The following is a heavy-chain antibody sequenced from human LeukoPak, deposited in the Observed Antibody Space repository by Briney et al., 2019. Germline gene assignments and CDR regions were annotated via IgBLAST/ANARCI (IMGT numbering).Heavy chain of an antibody. Sequence: GGTLRLSCAASGFTFSTYGMSWVRQAPGKGLEWVSAISGSGGTTYYADSVKGRFTISSDNSKDTLYLQMNSLRAEDTAVYYCAKEGDDSSGYYNFDYWGQGTLVTVSS. D-gene: IGHD3-22*01. CDR1: GFTFSTYG. V-gene: IGHV3-23*01. J-gene: IGHJ4*02. CDR2: ISGSGGTT. CDR3: AKEGDDSSGYYNFDY.